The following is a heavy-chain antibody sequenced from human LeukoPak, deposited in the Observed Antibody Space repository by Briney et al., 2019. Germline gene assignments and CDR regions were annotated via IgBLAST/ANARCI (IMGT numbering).Heavy chain of an antibody. D-gene: IGHD5-18*01. CDR3: ARVRRGYSYGPFDI. J-gene: IGHJ3*02. CDR1: GGSISIDY. Sequence: SETLSLTCTVSGGSISIDYWSWIRQTPGKGLEWIGYVYYSGSTNYNPSLKSRVTMSVDTSNNQFSLNLNSVTAADTAVYYCARVRRGYSYGPFDIWGQGTKVTVSS. V-gene: IGHV4-59*01. CDR2: VYYSGST.